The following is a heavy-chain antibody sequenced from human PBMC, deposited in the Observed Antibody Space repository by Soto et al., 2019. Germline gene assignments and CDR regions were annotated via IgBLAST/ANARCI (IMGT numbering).Heavy chain of an antibody. Sequence: QLQLQESGPGLVKPSETLSLTCTVSGGSISSSSYYWGWIRQPPGKGLEWIGSIYYSGSTYYNPSLKSRVTTSVDTSKNQFSLKLSSVTAADTAVYYCARPYSSSSSWFDPWGQGTLVTVSS. D-gene: IGHD6-6*01. J-gene: IGHJ5*02. CDR1: GGSISSSSYY. CDR2: IYYSGST. CDR3: ARPYSSSSSWFDP. V-gene: IGHV4-39*01.